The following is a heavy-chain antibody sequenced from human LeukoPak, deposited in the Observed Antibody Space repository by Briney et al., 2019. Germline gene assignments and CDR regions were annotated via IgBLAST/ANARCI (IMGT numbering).Heavy chain of an antibody. CDR3: ARDSNYGMDV. V-gene: IGHV3-74*01. Sequence: GGALRLSCAASGFTFSTYWMHWVRQASGKGLVCVSRRQRDRSGTSYVDSVKGRCTVSRDNDKNTVYLQMNNLRAEDTAVYYCARDSNYGMDVWGQGTTVTVSS. CDR1: GFTFSTYW. CDR2: RQRDRSGT. J-gene: IGHJ6*02.